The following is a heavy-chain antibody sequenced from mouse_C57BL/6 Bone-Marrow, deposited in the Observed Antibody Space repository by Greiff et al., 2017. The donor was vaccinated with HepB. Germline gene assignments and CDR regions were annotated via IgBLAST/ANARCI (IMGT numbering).Heavy chain of an antibody. CDR1: GYTFTDYE. CDR3: TGGVRQGFAY. J-gene: IGHJ3*01. CDR2: IDPETGGT. Sequence: VQLQQSGAELVRPGASVTLSCKASGYTFTDYEMHWVKQTPVHGLEWIGAIDPETGGTAYNQKFKGKAILTADKSSSTAYMELRSLTSEDSAVYYCTGGVRQGFAYWGRGTLITVSA. V-gene: IGHV1-15*01. D-gene: IGHD3-2*01.